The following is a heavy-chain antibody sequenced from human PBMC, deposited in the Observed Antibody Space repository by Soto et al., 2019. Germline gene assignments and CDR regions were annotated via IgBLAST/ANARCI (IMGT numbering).Heavy chain of an antibody. J-gene: IGHJ1*01. CDR2: VSGGGDHT. Sequence: EVQLLQSGGGLVQPGGSLRLSCAASGFTFSTYAMAWVRQPPGKGLEWVSTVSGGGDHTYYADSVKGRATISRDASTNTLELQMDSRRVEDTAVYYGAKSGFADLDYWGQGALVTVSS. V-gene: IGHV3-23*01. CDR3: AKSGFADLDY. D-gene: IGHD1-26*01. CDR1: GFTFSTYA.